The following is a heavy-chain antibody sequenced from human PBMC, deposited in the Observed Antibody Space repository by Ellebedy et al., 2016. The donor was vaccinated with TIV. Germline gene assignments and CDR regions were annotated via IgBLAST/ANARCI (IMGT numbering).Heavy chain of an antibody. V-gene: IGHV3-48*02. CDR2: ISSSSSTI. Sequence: GGSLRLXXAASGFTFSSYSMNWVRQAPGKGLEWVSYISSSSSTIYYADSVKGRFTISRDNAKNSLYLQMNSLRDEDTAVYYCASDCIAVAGRCDMDVWGQGTTVTVSS. CDR3: ASDCIAVAGRCDMDV. CDR1: GFTFSSYS. D-gene: IGHD6-19*01. J-gene: IGHJ6*02.